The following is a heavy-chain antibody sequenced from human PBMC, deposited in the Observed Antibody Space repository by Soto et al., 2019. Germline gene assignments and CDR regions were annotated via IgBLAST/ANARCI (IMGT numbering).Heavy chain of an antibody. V-gene: IGHV1-69*06. J-gene: IGHJ6*02. CDR2: IIPVFGTA. CDR1: GGTFSSSA. Sequence: QVQLVQSGAEVKKPGSSVKVSCKASGGTFSSSAISWVRQAPGQGLEWMGAIIPVFGTAHYAQKFQGRVAITADKPTSPAYMERSRIRSEDTAVYYWARERPERGKDVWGQGTTVTVSS. D-gene: IGHD6-25*01. CDR3: ARERPERGKDV.